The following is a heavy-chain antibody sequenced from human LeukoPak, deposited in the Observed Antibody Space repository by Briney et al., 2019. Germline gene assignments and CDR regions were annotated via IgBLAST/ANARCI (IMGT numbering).Heavy chain of an antibody. V-gene: IGHV3-23*01. CDR3: LGARSTTDY. Sequence: GGSLRLSCAASGFTFSSYAMSWVRQAPGNGLEWVSATSGSGGSTYYADSVKGRFTISRDNSKNTLYLQMNSLRAEDTAVYYCLGARSTTDYWGQGTLVTVSS. D-gene: IGHD1-14*01. CDR1: GFTFSSYA. CDR2: TSGSGGST. J-gene: IGHJ4*02.